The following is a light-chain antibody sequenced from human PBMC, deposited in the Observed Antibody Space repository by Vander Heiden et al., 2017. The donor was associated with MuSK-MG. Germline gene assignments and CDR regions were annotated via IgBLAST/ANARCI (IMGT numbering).Light chain of an antibody. CDR1: SSKFRAGFV. J-gene: IGLJ3*02. CDR3: QSYDSSLSGSV. CDR2: EYT. V-gene: IGLV1-40*01. Sequence: QSVLTQPSSVSGAPGQRVTIPCHGSSSKFRAGFVVHWYQQLPGTAPKLHIYEYTNRPSGVPDRFSGSKSGTSASLAITGLQAEDGADYYCQSYDSSLSGSVFGGGTKL.